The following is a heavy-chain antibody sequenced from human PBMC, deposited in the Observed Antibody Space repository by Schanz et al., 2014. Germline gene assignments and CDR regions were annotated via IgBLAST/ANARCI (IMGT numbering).Heavy chain of an antibody. J-gene: IGHJ5*02. CDR1: GGSISSFY. CDR2: IYYSGST. Sequence: QVQLQESGPALVKPSETLSLTCTVSGGSISSFYWSWIRQPPGKGLEWIANIYYSGSTNYNPSLKSRVTISVDTSKDQFSLMLTSVTAADTAVYFCARHGGYYDVLNSFDIWGQGTLVTVSS. CDR3: ARHGGYYDVLNSFDI. D-gene: IGHD3-16*01. V-gene: IGHV4-59*08.